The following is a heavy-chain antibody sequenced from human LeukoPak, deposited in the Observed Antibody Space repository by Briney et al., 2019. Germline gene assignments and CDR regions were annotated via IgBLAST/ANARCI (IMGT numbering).Heavy chain of an antibody. CDR1: GFTFSSYG. Sequence: PGGSLRLSCAASGFTFSSYGMHWVRQAPGKGLEWVAVIWCDGSNKYYADSVKGRFTTSRDNSKNMLYLQLNSLRAGDTAVYYCARIIVGSRWGMDVWGQGTTVIVSS. V-gene: IGHV3-33*01. J-gene: IGHJ6*02. CDR3: ARIIVGSRWGMDV. CDR2: IWCDGSNK. D-gene: IGHD1-26*01.